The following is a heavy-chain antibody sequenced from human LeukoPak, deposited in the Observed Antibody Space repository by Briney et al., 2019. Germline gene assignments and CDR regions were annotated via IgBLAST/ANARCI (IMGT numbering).Heavy chain of an antibody. J-gene: IGHJ2*01. Sequence: ASVKVSCKASGYTFTSYAMHWVRQAPGQRLEWMGWINAGNGNTKYSQEFQGRVTITRDTSASTAYMELSSLRSEDMAVYYCARGGMITFGGVIVLDWYFDLWGRGTLVTVSS. CDR3: ARGGMITFGGVIVLDWYFDL. CDR2: INAGNGNT. V-gene: IGHV1-3*03. D-gene: IGHD3-16*02. CDR1: GYTFTSYA.